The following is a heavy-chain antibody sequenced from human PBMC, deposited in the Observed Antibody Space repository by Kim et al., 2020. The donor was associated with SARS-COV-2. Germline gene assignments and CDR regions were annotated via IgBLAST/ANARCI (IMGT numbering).Heavy chain of an antibody. J-gene: IGHJ4*02. CDR3: ARDYDSSGYYTD. Sequence: GGSLRLSCAASGFTVSSNYMSWVRQAPGKGLEWVSVIYNGGSTYYADSVKCRFTISRDNSKNTLYLQMNSLRAADTAVYYCARDYDSSGYYTDWGQGTLVTVSS. D-gene: IGHD3-22*01. V-gene: IGHV3-53*01. CDR2: IYNGGST. CDR1: GFTVSSNY.